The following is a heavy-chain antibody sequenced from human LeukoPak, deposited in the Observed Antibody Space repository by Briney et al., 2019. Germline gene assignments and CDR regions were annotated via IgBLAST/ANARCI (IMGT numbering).Heavy chain of an antibody. CDR1: GGSISSGSYS. CDR2: IYHSGST. CDR3: ARGHYGSGSYYKLGFDP. J-gene: IGHJ5*02. Sequence: PSQTLSLTCAVSGGSISSGSYSWSWIRQPPGKGLEWIGYIYHSGSTYYNPSLKSRVTISVDRSKNQFSLKLSSVTAADTAVYYCARGHYGSGSYYKLGFDPWGQGTLVTVSS. D-gene: IGHD3-10*01. V-gene: IGHV4-30-2*01.